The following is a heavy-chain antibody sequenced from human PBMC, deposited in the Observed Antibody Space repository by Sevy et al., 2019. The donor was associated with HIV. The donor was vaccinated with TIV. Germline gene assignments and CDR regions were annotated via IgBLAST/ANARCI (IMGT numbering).Heavy chain of an antibody. CDR3: ARAAAMVMGYFDY. CDR2: ISSSSYI. V-gene: IGHV3-21*01. D-gene: IGHD5-18*01. CDR1: GFTFSSYS. Sequence: GGSLRLSCAASGFTFSSYSMNWVRQAPGKGLEWVSSISSSSYIYYADSVKGRFTISRDNAKNSLYLQMNSLRAEDTAVYYCARAAAMVMGYFDYWGQGTLVTVSS. J-gene: IGHJ4*02.